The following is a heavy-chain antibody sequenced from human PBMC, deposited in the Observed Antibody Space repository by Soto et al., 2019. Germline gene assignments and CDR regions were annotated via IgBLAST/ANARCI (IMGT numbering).Heavy chain of an antibody. D-gene: IGHD3-9*01. CDR3: ARDGGGYYDILTGYYWLGY. V-gene: IGHV1-69*13. Sequence: ASVKVSCKASGGTFSSYAISWVRQAPGQGLEWMGGIIPIFGTANYAQKFQGRVTITADESTSTAYMELSSLRSEDTAVYYCARDGGGYYDILTGYYWLGYWGQGTLVTVSS. CDR1: GGTFSSYA. CDR2: IIPIFGTA. J-gene: IGHJ4*02.